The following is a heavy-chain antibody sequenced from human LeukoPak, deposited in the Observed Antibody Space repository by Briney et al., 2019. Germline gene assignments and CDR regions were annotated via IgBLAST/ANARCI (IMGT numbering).Heavy chain of an antibody. CDR2: IYHSGST. J-gene: IGHJ4*02. D-gene: IGHD4-17*01. V-gene: IGHV4-38-2*02. CDR3: ARGGTVTTVLDIIWFDY. CDR1: GYSISSGYY. Sequence: SETLSLTCTVSGYSISSGYYWGWIRQPPGKGLEWIGSIYHSGSTYYNPSLKSRVTISVDTSKNQFSLKLSSVTAADTAVYYCARGGTVTTVLDIIWFDYWGQGTLVTVSS.